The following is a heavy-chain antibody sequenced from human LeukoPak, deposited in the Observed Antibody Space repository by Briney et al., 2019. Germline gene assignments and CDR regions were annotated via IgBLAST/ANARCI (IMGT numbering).Heavy chain of an antibody. D-gene: IGHD5-12*01. CDR1: GFTFSSYG. Sequence: PGGSLRLSCAASGFTFSSYGMHWVRQAPGKGLEWVAVIWYDGSNKYYADSVKGRFTISRDNSKNTLYLQMNSLRAEDTAVYYCASLNSGYGPRDFDYWGQGTLVTVSP. CDR3: ASLNSGYGPRDFDY. J-gene: IGHJ4*02. CDR2: IWYDGSNK. V-gene: IGHV3-33*01.